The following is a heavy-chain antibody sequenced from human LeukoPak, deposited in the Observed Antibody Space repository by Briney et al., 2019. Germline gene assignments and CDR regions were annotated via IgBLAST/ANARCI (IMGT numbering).Heavy chain of an antibody. CDR1: GFTFSDSW. V-gene: IGHV3-7*01. J-gene: IGHJ4*02. D-gene: IGHD1-14*01. CDR3: ARASRSTLSEC. Sequence: GGSLRLSCATSGFTFSDSWMSWFRQAPGKGLEWVAITNQDGSVRFYVDSVKGRFTISRDNAKNSLYLYMNSLRVEDTAVYFCARASRSTLSECWGQGILVTVSS. CDR2: TNQDGSVR.